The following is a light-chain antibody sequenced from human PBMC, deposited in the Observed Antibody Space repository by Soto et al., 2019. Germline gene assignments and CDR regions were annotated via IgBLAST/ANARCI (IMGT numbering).Light chain of an antibody. Sequence: DIQMTQSPSTLSASVGDRVTITCRASQGISSWLAWYQQKPGKAPKLLIYKAASLDSGVPSRFSGRGSGTEFTTTICLQQPDDFATYYCQQYSSYWTFGQGTKVEIK. CDR3: QQYSSYWT. CDR1: QGISSW. CDR2: KAA. V-gene: IGKV1-5*03. J-gene: IGKJ1*01.